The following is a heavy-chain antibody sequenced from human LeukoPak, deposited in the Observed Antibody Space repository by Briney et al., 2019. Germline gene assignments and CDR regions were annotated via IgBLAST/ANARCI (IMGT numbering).Heavy chain of an antibody. D-gene: IGHD2-2*01. CDR1: GYSISSGYY. Sequence: PSQTLSLTCAVSGYSISSGYYWGWIRQPPGKGLEWIGSIYHSGSTYYNPSLKSRVTISVDTSKNQFSLKLSSVTAADTAVYYCARLWRSSTSCQDWGQGTLVTVSS. J-gene: IGHJ4*02. CDR2: IYHSGST. CDR3: ARLWRSSTSCQD. V-gene: IGHV4-38-2*01.